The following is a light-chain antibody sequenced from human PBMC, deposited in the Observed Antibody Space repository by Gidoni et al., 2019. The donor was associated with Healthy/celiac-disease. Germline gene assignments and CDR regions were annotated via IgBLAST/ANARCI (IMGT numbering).Light chain of an antibody. J-gene: IGKJ2*01. CDR3: QQTYSTPRT. CDR1: QSISSY. V-gene: IGKV1-39*01. Sequence: DIQMTQSPSSLSASVGDRVTITCRASQSISSYLNWYRQKPGNAPKLLIYAASSLQSGVPSRFSGSRSGTDFTLTISSLQPEDSATYYCQQTYSTPRTFGHGTKLEIK. CDR2: AAS.